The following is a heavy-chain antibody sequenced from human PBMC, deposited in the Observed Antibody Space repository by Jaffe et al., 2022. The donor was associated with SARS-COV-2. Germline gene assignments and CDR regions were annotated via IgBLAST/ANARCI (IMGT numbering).Heavy chain of an antibody. J-gene: IGHJ6*02. D-gene: IGHD3-3*01. V-gene: IGHV3-48*03. CDR3: ARGAFGVVIPGGMDV. CDR1: GFTFSSYE. CDR2: ISSSGSTI. Sequence: EVQLVESGGGLVQPGGSLRLSCAASGFTFSSYEMNWVRQAPGKGLEWVSYISSSGSTIYYADSVKGRFTISRDNAKNSLYLQMNSLRAEDTAVYYCARGAFGVVIPGGMDVWGQGTTVTVSS.